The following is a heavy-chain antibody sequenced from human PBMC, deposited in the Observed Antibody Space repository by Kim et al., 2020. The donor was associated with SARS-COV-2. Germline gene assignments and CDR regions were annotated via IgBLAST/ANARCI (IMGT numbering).Heavy chain of an antibody. J-gene: IGHJ4*02. V-gene: IGHV4-34*01. Sequence: SETLSLTCAVYGGSFSGYYWTWIRQSPGQGLEWIGEINHSGSTAYNPSFKSRVIISVDTSKNQFSLKMSSVTVADTAVYYCARGRGFQKGIDYWGQGALVTVSS. CDR2: INHSGST. CDR3: ARGRGFQKGIDY. CDR1: GGSFSGYY.